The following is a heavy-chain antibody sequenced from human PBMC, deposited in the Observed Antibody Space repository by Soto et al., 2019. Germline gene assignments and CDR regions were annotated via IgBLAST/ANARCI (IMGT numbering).Heavy chain of an antibody. CDR3: ASTGHYSSGWSIDY. CDR2: IYYSGST. J-gene: IGHJ4*02. D-gene: IGHD6-19*01. V-gene: IGHV4-28*01. CDR1: GYSISSSNW. Sequence: PSETLSLTCAVSGYSISSSNWWGWIRQPPGKGLEWIGYIYYSGSTYYNPSLKSRVTMSVDTSKNQFSLKLSSVTAVDTAVYCCASTGHYSSGWSIDYWGQGTLVTVSS.